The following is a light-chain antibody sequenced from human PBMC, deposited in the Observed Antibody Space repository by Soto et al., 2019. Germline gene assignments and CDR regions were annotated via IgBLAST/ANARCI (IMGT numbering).Light chain of an antibody. J-gene: IGKJ5*01. Sequence: DIQMTQSPSSLSASVGDRVTITCRASQSISSYLNWYQQKPGKAPKLPIYGASTLQSGVPSRFSGRGSGTDYTLTISSLQPEDFATYYCQQSYRTPTFGQGTRLEIK. CDR2: GAS. V-gene: IGKV1-39*01. CDR3: QQSYRTPT. CDR1: QSISSY.